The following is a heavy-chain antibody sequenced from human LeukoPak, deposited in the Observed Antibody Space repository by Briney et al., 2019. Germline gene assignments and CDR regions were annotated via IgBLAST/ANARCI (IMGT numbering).Heavy chain of an antibody. CDR3: VRDRHEPYDFWSGNGSKYYHHYIDV. CDR2: IYTSGST. J-gene: IGHJ6*03. V-gene: IGHV4-4*07. D-gene: IGHD3-3*01. CDR1: GGSISSYY. Sequence: SETLSLTCTVSGGSISSYYWSWIRQPAGKGLEWIGRIYTSGSTNYNPSLKSRVTMSVDTSKNQFSLKLSSVTAADTAVYYCVRDRHEPYDFWSGNGSKYYHHYIDVWGKVTTVTVS.